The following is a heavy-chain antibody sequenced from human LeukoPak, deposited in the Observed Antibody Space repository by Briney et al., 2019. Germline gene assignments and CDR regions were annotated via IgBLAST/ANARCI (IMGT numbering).Heavy chain of an antibody. D-gene: IGHD3-3*01. CDR2: INPSGGST. CDR3: ATDRGWRTSGYYLYYFEY. CDR1: GYTFTSYY. V-gene: IGHV1-46*01. J-gene: IGHJ4*02. Sequence: ASVKVSCKASGYTFTSYYMHWVRQAPGQGLEWMGIINPSGGSTSYAQKFQGRVTMTRDTSTSTVYMELSSLRSEDTAVYYCATDRGWRTSGYYLYYFEYWGQETLVTYSS.